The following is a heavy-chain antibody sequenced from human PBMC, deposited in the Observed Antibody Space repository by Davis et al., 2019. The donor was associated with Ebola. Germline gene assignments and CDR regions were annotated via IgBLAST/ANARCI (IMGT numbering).Heavy chain of an antibody. D-gene: IGHD3-16*01. CDR1: GGSISSYY. J-gene: IGHJ5*02. CDR3: ARGLLGDNWFDP. V-gene: IGHV4-59*08. CDR2: IYYSGST. Sequence: SETLSLTCTVSGGSISSYYWSWIRQPPGKGLEWIGYIYYSGSTNYNPSLKSRVTISVDTSKNQFSLKLSSVTAADTAVYYCARGLLGDNWFDPWGQGTLVTVSS.